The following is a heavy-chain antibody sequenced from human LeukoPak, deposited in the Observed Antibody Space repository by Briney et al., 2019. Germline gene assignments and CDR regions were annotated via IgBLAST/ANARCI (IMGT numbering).Heavy chain of an antibody. CDR2: IKNKADGGTT. CDR1: GFTFSNVW. CDR3: STDVPFTAGGAIVY. Sequence: GGSLRLSCAASGFTFSNVWMTWVRQAPGKGLGWVGYIKNKADGGTTDYAAPVKGRFTISRDDSKNTMYLQMNSLKTEDTAVYYCSTDVPFTAGGAIVYWGQGTLVTVSS. J-gene: IGHJ4*02. V-gene: IGHV3-15*01. D-gene: IGHD3-16*02.